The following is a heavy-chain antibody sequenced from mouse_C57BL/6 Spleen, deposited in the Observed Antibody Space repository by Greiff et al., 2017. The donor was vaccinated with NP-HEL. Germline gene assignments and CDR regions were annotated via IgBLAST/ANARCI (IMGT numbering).Heavy chain of an antibody. CDR3: ASYDYGGFAY. CDR2: INPNYGTT. V-gene: IGHV1-39*01. CDR1: GYSFTDYN. Sequence: VQLQQSGPELVKPGASVKISCKASGYSFTDYNMNWVKQSNGKSLELIGVINPNYGTTSYNQKFKGKATLTVDQSSSTAYMQLSSLTSEDSAVYFCASYDYGGFAYWGQGTLVTVSA. D-gene: IGHD2-4*01. J-gene: IGHJ3*01.